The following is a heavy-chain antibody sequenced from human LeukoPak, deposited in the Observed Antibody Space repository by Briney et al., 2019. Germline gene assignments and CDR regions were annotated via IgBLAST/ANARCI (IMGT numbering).Heavy chain of an antibody. CDR1: GFTFSSYA. CDR3: ARAAYDSSGYLTL. CDR2: ISGSGGST. Sequence: GGSLRLSCAASGFTFSSYAMSWVRQAPGKGLEWVSAISGSGGSTYYADSVKGRFTISRDNSKNTLFLQMNSLRAEDTAVYYCARAAYDSSGYLTLWGQGTLVTVSS. V-gene: IGHV3-23*01. J-gene: IGHJ4*02. D-gene: IGHD3-22*01.